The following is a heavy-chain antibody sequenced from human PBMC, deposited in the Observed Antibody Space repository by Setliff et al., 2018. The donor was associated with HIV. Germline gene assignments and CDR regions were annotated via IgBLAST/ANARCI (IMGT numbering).Heavy chain of an antibody. J-gene: IGHJ3*02. D-gene: IGHD3-9*01. CDR2: INWNGGST. CDR1: GFTFSSYA. CDR3: ARATVLRYFDWFSRPGANAFDI. V-gene: IGHV3-20*04. Sequence: GGSLRLSCAASGFTFSSYAMHWVRQAPGKGLEWVSGINWNGGSTGYADSVKGRFTISRDNAKNSLYLQMNSLRAEDTALYYCARATVLRYFDWFSRPGANAFDIWGQGTMVTVS.